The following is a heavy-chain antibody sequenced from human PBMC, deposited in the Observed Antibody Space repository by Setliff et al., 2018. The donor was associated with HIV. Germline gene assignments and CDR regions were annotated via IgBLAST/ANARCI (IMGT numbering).Heavy chain of an antibody. J-gene: IGHJ5*02. CDR3: ARSIHGGGSEPFDT. CDR1: GASLQSYY. V-gene: IGHV4-4*07. Sequence: SETLSLTCSVSGASLQSYYWSWIRQPAGKGLQWIGRIYYVGWSKYNPSLQDRVTMSVDTSNNQFSLSLRSVTAADTAIYYCARSIHGGGSEPFDTWGQGILVTVSS. CDR2: IYYVGWS. D-gene: IGHD3-10*01.